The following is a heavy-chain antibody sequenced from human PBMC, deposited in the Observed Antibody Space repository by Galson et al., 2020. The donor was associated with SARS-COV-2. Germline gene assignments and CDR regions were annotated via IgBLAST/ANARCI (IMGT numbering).Heavy chain of an antibody. CDR3: AREFRESGSGGSCYQRFDY. V-gene: IGHV3-7*01. CDR1: GFIFSSYW. D-gene: IGHD2-15*01. Sequence: GESLKISCAASGFIFSSYWMSWVRQAPGKGLEWVANIKQDGSEQYYGDSVKGRFTISRDNAKNSLYLQMNSLGTEDTALYYCAREFRESGSGGSCYQRFDYWGQGTLVTVSS. J-gene: IGHJ4*02. CDR2: IKQDGSEQ.